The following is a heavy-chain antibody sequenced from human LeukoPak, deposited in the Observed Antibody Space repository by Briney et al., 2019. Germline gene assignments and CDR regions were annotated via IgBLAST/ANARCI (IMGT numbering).Heavy chain of an antibody. CDR1: GGSISSSSYY. D-gene: IGHD6-19*01. CDR2: SSYSGSP. V-gene: IGHV4-39*07. CDR3: ARGTWYSSGWYRQRYFDY. J-gene: IGHJ4*02. Sequence: PSETLSLTCTVSGGSISSSSYYWAWIRQPPGKGLEWIGSSSYSGSPYYNPSLKSRVTISVDTSQNQFSLKLSSVTAADTAVYYCARGTWYSSGWYRQRYFDYWGQGTLVTVSS.